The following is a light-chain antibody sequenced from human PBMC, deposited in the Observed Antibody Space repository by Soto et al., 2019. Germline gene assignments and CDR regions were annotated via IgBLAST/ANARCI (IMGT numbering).Light chain of an antibody. V-gene: IGKV3-15*01. J-gene: IGKJ2*01. CDR1: QTVSSN. CDR2: GAS. CDR3: QQYHNWPPQYT. Sequence: EIVMTQSPATLSVSPGERATLSCRASQTVSSNLAWYQQKPGQAPRLLIYGASTRATGVPARFSGNGSGTEFTLTISSLQSEDFAVYYCQQYHNWPPQYTFGQGTKLQIK.